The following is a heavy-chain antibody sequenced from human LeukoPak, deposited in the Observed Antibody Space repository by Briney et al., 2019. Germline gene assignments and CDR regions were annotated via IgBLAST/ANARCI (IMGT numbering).Heavy chain of an antibody. V-gene: IGHV1-69*06. CDR3: ARVSFCSGSSCDAGHDY. CDR2: IIPIFGTA. CDR1: GGTFTSYA. Sequence: SVKVSCKASGGTFTSYAISWVRQAPGQGLEWMGRIIPIFGTANYAQKFQGRVTITADKSTSTAYMELSSLRSEDTAVYYCARVSFCSGSSCDAGHDYWGQGTLVTVSS. D-gene: IGHD2-15*01. J-gene: IGHJ4*02.